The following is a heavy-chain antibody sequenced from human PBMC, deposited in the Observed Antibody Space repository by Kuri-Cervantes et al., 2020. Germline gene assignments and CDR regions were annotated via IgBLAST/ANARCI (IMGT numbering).Heavy chain of an antibody. Sequence: GGSLRLSCAASGFTFSSYAMHWVRQAPGKGLEWVAVISYDGSNKYYADSVKGRFTISRDNSKNTLYLQMNRLRAEDTAVYYCAKDHGSSWNYYYFDYWGQGTLVTVSS. V-gene: IGHV3-30-3*01. CDR2: ISYDGSNK. J-gene: IGHJ4*02. CDR1: GFTFSSYA. CDR3: AKDHGSSWNYYYFDY. D-gene: IGHD6-13*01.